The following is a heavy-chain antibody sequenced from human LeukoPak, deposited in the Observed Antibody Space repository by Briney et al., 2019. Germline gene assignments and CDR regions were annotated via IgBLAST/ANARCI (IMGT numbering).Heavy chain of an antibody. CDR2: ISSSSSYI. CDR1: GFTFSSYS. D-gene: IGHD3-9*01. J-gene: IGHJ4*02. Sequence: GGSLRLSCAASGFTFSSYSMNWVRQAPGKGLEWVSSISSSSSYIYYADSVKGRFTISRDNAKNSLYLQMNSLRAEDTAVYYCARGASYYDILTGCLEGGYFDYWGQGTLVTVSS. CDR3: ARGASYYDILTGCLEGGYFDY. V-gene: IGHV3-21*01.